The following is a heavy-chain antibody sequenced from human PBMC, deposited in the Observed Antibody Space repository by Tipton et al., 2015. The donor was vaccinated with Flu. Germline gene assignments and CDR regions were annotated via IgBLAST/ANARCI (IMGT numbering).Heavy chain of an antibody. J-gene: IGHJ5*02. Sequence: TLSLTCTVSGGSISSYYWSWIRQPAGKGLEWIGRIYTSGGTNYNPSLKSRVTMSVDTSKNQFSLKLSSVTAADTAVYYCARGVAYYDSSGYYYWFDPWGQGTLVTVSS. V-gene: IGHV4-4*07. CDR1: GGSISSYY. CDR3: ARGVAYYDSSGYYYWFDP. CDR2: IYTSGGT. D-gene: IGHD3-22*01.